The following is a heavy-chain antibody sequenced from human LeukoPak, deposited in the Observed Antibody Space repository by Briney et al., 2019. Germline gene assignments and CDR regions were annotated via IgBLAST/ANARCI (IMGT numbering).Heavy chain of an antibody. CDR1: GFTFSNYP. V-gene: IGHV3-23*01. CDR3: AKDWRADY. J-gene: IGHJ4*02. CDR2: VGSSGAGT. Sequence: GGSLRLSCVASGFTFSNYPMTWVRQAPGKGLEWVSAVGSSGAGTKYAESVKGRLTISRDNSKSTLYLQMNSLRDEDTAVYYCAKDWRADYWGQGTLVTVSS.